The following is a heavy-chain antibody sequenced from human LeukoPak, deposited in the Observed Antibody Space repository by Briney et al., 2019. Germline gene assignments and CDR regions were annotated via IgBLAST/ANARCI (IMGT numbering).Heavy chain of an antibody. CDR3: ARHTYYYDSSGYYDWFDP. CDR1: GGSISSSSYY. CDR2: TYYSGST. V-gene: IGHV4-39*01. D-gene: IGHD3-22*01. J-gene: IGHJ5*02. Sequence: PSETLSLTCTVSGGSISSSSYYWGWIRQPPGKGLEWIGSTYYSGSTYYNPSLKSRVTISVDTSRNQFSLKLSSVTAADTAVYYCARHTYYYDSSGYYDWFDPWGQGTLVTVSS.